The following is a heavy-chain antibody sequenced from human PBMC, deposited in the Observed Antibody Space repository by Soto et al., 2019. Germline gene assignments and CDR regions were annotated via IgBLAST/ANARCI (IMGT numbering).Heavy chain of an antibody. Sequence: SETLSLTCTVSGGSITSSYWSWIRRPPGKGPEWIAYIYDTGISGYTPSTSYNPSLKSRVTMSVDTSKGQFSLKLTSVTAADTAVYYCARGEDAFFYYGLDVWGQGITVTVSS. CDR3: ARGEDAFFYYGLDV. CDR1: GGSITSSY. CDR2: IYDTGISGYTPST. J-gene: IGHJ6*02. V-gene: IGHV4-59*01.